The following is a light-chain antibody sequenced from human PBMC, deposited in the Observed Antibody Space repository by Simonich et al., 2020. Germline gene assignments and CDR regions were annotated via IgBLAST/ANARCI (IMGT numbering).Light chain of an antibody. CDR3: MQSIQSYT. Sequence: DIVMTQTPLSLSVTPGQPASISCKSSQSLLHSDGKTYLYWYLQKPGQSPQLLLYEVSNRFAGVPDRFSGSGSGTDFTLKISRVEAEDVGVYYCMQSIQSYTFGQWTKLEIK. V-gene: IGKV2D-29*02. CDR1: QSLLHSDGKTY. CDR2: EVS. J-gene: IGKJ2*01.